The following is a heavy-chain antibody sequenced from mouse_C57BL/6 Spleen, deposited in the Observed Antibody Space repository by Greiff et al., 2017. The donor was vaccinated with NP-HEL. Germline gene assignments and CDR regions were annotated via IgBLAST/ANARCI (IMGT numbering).Heavy chain of an antibody. CDR1: GFTFSSYA. V-gene: IGHV5-4*01. J-gene: IGHJ4*01. D-gene: IGHD2-4*01. CDR2: ISDGGSYT. CDR3: ARKGLRHYYAMDY. Sequence: DVHLVESGGGLVKPGGSLKLSCAASGFTFSSYAMSWVRQTPEKRLEWVATISDGGSYTYYPDNVKGRFTISRDNAKNNLYLQMSHLKSEDTAMYYCARKGLRHYYAMDYWGQGTSVTVSS.